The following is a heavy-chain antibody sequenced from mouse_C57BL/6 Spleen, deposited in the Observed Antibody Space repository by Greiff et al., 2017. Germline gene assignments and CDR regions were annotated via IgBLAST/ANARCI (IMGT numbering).Heavy chain of an antibody. CDR1: GYTFTSYW. CDR2: IHPNSGST. J-gene: IGHJ4*01. D-gene: IGHD1-1*01. V-gene: IGHV1-64*01. CDR3: AREIITTVVARGYYAMDY. Sequence: QVQLQQPGAELVKPGASVKLSCKASGYTFTSYWMHWVKQRPGQGLEWIGMIHPNSGSTNYNEKFKSKATLTVDKSSSTAYMHLSSLTSEDSAVYYCAREIITTVVARGYYAMDYWGQGTSVTVAS.